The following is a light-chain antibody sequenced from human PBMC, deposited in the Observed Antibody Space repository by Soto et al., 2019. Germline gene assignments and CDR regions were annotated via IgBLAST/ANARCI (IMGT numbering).Light chain of an antibody. CDR3: QQYGSSPPRT. Sequence: EVVMRQSPATLSVSPGEGSTLSCRASQGIGDTLAWYQQKPGQAPRLLIYGASSRATGIPDRFSGSGSGTDFTLTISRLEPEDFAVYYCQQYGSSPPRTFGQGTKVDIK. CDR2: GAS. J-gene: IGKJ1*01. V-gene: IGKV3-20*01. CDR1: QGIGDT.